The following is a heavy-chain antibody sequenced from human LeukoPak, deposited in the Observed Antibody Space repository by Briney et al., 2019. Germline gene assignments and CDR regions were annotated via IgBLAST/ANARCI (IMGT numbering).Heavy chain of an antibody. V-gene: IGHV1-46*01. CDR3: ARDLGYCTNGVCYDLYY. D-gene: IGHD2-8*01. J-gene: IGHJ4*02. CDR1: GYTFTSYY. CDR2: INPSGGST. Sequence: ASVKVSCKASGYTFTSYYMHWVRQAPGQGLEWMGIINPSGGSTSYAQKFQGRVTMTRDTSTSTVYMELSSLRSEDTAMYYCARDLGYCTNGVCYDLYYWGQGTLVTVSS.